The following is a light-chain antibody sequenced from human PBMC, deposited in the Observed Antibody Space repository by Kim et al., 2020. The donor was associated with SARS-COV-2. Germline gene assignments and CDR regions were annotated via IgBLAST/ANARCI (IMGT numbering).Light chain of an antibody. Sequence: SYELTQPPSVSVSPGQTARITCSGDALPKQYAYWYQQKPGQAPVLVIYKDSERPSVIPERFSGSSSGTTVTLTISGVQAVDEADYYCQSADSSGTWVFGGGTQLTVL. CDR3: QSADSSGTWV. V-gene: IGLV3-25*03. CDR1: ALPKQY. J-gene: IGLJ3*02. CDR2: KDS.